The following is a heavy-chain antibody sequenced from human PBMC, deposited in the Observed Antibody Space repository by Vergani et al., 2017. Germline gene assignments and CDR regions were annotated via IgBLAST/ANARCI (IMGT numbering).Heavy chain of an antibody. CDR1: GFTFSSYA. D-gene: IGHD3-16*01. CDR2: ISYDGSNK. J-gene: IGHJ4*02. CDR3: ARGGRYGRTNDY. V-gene: IGHV3-30*04. Sequence: QVQLVESGGGVVQPGRSLRLSCAASGFTFSSYAMHWVRQAPGKGLEWVAVISYDGSNKYYADSVKGRFTISRDNSKNTLYLQMNSLRAEDTALYYCARGGRYGRTNDYWGQGTLVTVSS.